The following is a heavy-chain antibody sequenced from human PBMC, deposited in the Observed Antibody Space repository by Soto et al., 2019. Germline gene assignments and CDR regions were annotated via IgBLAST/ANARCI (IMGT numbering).Heavy chain of an antibody. D-gene: IGHD3-10*01. V-gene: IGHV4-30-4*01. Sequence: TLSLTCTVSGGSISSGDYYWSWIRQPPGKGLEWIGYIYYSGSTYYNPSLKSRVTISVDTSKNQFSLKLSSVTAADTAVYYCARNGAAITMVRGVVAYYYCYGMDVWGQGXTVTV. CDR2: IYYSGST. CDR3: ARNGAAITMVRGVVAYYYCYGMDV. J-gene: IGHJ6*02. CDR1: GGSISSGDYY.